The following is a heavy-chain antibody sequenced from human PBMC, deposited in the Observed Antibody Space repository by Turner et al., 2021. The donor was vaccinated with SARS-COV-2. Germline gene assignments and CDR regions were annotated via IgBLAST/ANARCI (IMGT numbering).Heavy chain of an antibody. J-gene: IGHJ6*03. V-gene: IGHV3-30*18. CDR2: ISYDGSNK. CDR3: AKAETYSSGWSGGRSYYYYYMDV. D-gene: IGHD6-19*01. Sequence: VQLVESGGGVVQPGRSLRLSCAASGFTFSGYGMHWVRQAPGKGLEWVAVISYDGSNKYYADSVKGRFTISRDNSKNTLYLQMNSLRAEDTAVYYCAKAETYSSGWSGGRSYYYYYMDVWGKGTTVTVSS. CDR1: GFTFSGYG.